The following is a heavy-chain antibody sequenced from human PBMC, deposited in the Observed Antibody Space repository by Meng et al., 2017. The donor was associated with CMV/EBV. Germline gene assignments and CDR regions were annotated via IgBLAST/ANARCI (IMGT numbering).Heavy chain of an antibody. CDR2: IYSGGST. CDR3: ARGGY. V-gene: IGHV3-53*01. Sequence: GESLKISCAASRFTVGSNYMTWVRQAPGKGLEWVSVIYSGGSTYYADFVKGRFTISRDNSKNTLYLQMNSLRAEDTAVYYCARGGYWGQGTLVTVSS. CDR1: RFTVGSNY. J-gene: IGHJ4*02.